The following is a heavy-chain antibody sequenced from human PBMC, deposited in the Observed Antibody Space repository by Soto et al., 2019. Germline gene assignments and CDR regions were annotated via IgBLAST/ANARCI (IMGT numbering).Heavy chain of an antibody. CDR3: ARLSTVTALYFDY. D-gene: IGHD2-21*02. CDR2: IYYSGST. V-gene: IGHV4-39*01. CDR1: RGSISSSSYY. Sequence: SQTLSLTCTVSRGSISSSSYYWGWIRQPPGKGLEWIGSIYYSGSTYYNPSLKSRVTISVDTSKNQFSLKLISVTAADTAVYYCARLSTVTALYFDYWGQGTLVS. J-gene: IGHJ4*02.